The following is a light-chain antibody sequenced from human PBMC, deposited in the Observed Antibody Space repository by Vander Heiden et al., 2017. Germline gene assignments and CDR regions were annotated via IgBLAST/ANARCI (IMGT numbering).Light chain of an antibody. CDR3: CSYAGYSTYV. V-gene: IGLV2-23*02. CDR1: SNDVGNYNL. CDR2: DVS. Sequence: QSPLTHPASVSGSPGQSITISCTGTSNDVGNYNLVSWYQQHPGKAPKLIICDVSKRPSGVSNRFSGSKSGNTASLTISGLQAEDEADYYCCSYAGYSTYVFGTGTKVTVL. J-gene: IGLJ1*01.